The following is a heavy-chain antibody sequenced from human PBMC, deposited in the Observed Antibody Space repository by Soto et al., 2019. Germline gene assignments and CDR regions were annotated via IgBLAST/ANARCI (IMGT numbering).Heavy chain of an antibody. CDR3: ASSQAYYYDSSGYPFEY. CDR1: GFTFSSYA. D-gene: IGHD3-22*01. CDR2: ISGSGGST. Sequence: GGSLRLSCAASGFTFSSYAMSWVRQAPGKGLEWVSAISGSGGSTYYADSVKGRFTISRDNSKNTLYLQMNSLRAEDTAVYYCASSQAYYYDSSGYPFEYWGQGTPVTVSS. J-gene: IGHJ4*02. V-gene: IGHV3-23*01.